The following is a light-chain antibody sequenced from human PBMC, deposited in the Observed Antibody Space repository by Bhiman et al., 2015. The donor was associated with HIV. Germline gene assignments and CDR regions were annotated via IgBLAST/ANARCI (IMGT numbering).Light chain of an antibody. CDR3: QAWDGSTEV. J-gene: IGLJ1*01. V-gene: IGLV3-21*01. CDR2: QDT. Sequence: SYELTQPPSVSVAPGTTARIPCGGNNIGSESVHWYQLKPGQAPLLVIYQDTERPSGIPERFSGSNSGNTATLTISGTQAMDEADYYCQAWDGSTEVFGTGTKVTVL. CDR1: NIGSES.